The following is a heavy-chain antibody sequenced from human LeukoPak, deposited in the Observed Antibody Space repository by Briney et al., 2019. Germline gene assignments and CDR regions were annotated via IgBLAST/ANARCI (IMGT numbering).Heavy chain of an antibody. CDR3: AKVISSSWYYYYYGMDV. CDR1: GFTFSNYA. Sequence: GGSLRLSCAASGFTFSNYAMTWVRQAPGKGLEWVSVSGSDGNTYYAGSVKGRFTISRDISKNTLYLQMNSLRAEDTAVYYCAKVISSSWYYYYYGMDVWGQGTTVTVSS. V-gene: IGHV3-23*01. CDR2: SGSDGNT. D-gene: IGHD6-13*01. J-gene: IGHJ6*02.